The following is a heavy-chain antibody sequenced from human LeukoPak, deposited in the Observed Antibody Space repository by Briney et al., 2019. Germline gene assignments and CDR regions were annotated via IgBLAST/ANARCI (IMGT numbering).Heavy chain of an antibody. V-gene: IGHV3-30*07. CDR3: ARELGSSSIPNWFDP. CDR1: GFTFSSYA. CDR2: ISYDGSNK. J-gene: IGHJ5*02. D-gene: IGHD6-6*01. Sequence: PGRSLRLSCAASGFTFSSYAMHWVRQAPGKGLEWVAVISYDGSNKYYADSVKGRFTISRDNSKNTLYLQMNSLRAEDTAVYYCARELGSSSIPNWFDPWGQGTLVTVSS.